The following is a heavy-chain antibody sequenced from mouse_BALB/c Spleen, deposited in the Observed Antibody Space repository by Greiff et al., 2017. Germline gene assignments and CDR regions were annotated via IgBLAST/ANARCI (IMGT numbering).Heavy chain of an antibody. D-gene: IGHD1-1*01. V-gene: IGHV2-6-7*01. Sequence: QVQLKESGPGLVAPSQSLSITCTVSGFSLTGYGVNWVRQPPGKGLEWLGMIWGDGSTDYNSALKSRLSISKDNSKSQVFLKMNSLQTDDTARYYCARDLSSYGYAMDYWGQGTSVTVSS. CDR1: GFSLTGYG. CDR2: IWGDGST. CDR3: ARDLSSYGYAMDY. J-gene: IGHJ4*01.